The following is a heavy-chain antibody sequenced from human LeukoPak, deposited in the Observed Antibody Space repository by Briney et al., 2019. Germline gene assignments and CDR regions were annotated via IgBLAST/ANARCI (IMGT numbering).Heavy chain of an antibody. CDR3: ARDEGMAATTIDY. J-gene: IGHJ4*02. CDR1: GFTFSSYA. D-gene: IGHD1-26*01. V-gene: IGHV3-23*01. Sequence: GGSLRLSCAASGFTFSSYAMSWVRQAPGKGLEWVSAISGSSGHTYYADSVKGRFIISRDNPKNTLYLQMNSLRTEDTAVYYCARDEGMAATTIDYWGQGTLVTVSS. CDR2: ISGSSGHT.